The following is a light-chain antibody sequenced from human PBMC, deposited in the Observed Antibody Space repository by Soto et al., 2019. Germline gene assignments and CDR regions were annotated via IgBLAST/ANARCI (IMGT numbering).Light chain of an antibody. J-gene: IGLJ1*01. V-gene: IGLV1-51*01. CDR3: CSWDISMCTYV. Sequence: QSVLTQPPSVSAAPGQKVTISCSGSSSNIGGNSVSWSQQLPGATPKLLIYYDNKRPSGIPARCSGAKTGTSATLGITAFQTGEEADYYCCSWDISMCTYVFGTGTKVSVL. CDR1: SSNIGGNS. CDR2: YDN.